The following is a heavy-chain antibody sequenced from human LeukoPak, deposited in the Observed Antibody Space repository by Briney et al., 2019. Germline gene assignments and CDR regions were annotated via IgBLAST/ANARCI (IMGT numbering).Heavy chain of an antibody. CDR3: ARASSGYDSTYYFDY. CDR2: IGTAGDT. D-gene: IGHD5-12*01. Sequence: GGSLRLSCAASGFTFSSYDMHWVRQAPGKGLEWVSAIGTAGDTYYPGSVKGRFTTSRENAKNSLYLQMNSLRAGDTAVYYCARASSGYDSTYYFDYWGQGTLVTVSS. V-gene: IGHV3-13*01. J-gene: IGHJ4*02. CDR1: GFTFSSYD.